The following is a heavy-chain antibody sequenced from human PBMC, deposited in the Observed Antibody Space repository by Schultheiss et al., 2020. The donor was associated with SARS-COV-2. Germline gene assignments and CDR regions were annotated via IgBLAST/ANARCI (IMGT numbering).Heavy chain of an antibody. CDR3: ARVDAYSAYTFDY. V-gene: IGHV3-33*08. CDR1: GFSFSTHG. D-gene: IGHD4-11*01. J-gene: IGHJ4*02. CDR2: IRYDGSRQ. Sequence: GGSLRLSCAASGFSFSTHGMHWVRLAPGKGLEWVAGIRYDGSRQFYSDSVKGRFTVSRDNSNNTMYLQMSSLRAEDTAVYYCARVDAYSAYTFDYWGQGALVTVPS.